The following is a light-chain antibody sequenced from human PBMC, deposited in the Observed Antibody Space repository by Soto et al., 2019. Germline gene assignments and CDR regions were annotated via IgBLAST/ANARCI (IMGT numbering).Light chain of an antibody. V-gene: IGLV2-11*01. CDR1: SSDVGRYDY. J-gene: IGLJ1*01. CDR2: DVS. CDR3: CSFAGSYTYV. Sequence: QSALTQPRSVSGSPGQSVTISCTGTSSDVGRYDYVSWYQQHPGKAPKLIIYDVSERPSGVPDRFSGSKFGNTASLTISGLQAEDEADYPCCSFAGSYTYVFGTGTKVTVL.